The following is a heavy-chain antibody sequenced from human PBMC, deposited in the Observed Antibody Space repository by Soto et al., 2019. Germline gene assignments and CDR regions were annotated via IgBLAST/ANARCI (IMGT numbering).Heavy chain of an antibody. J-gene: IGHJ4*02. D-gene: IGHD1-1*01. V-gene: IGHV4-4*07. Sequence: PSDTLSLTGTVSGASISNYYWSWMRQPAGKGLECLGRIYASGTITYNPSLRSRVTMSVDTSKNQFSLNLNSVTAADTAVYYCARESRSELGTVEYWGQGTLVTVSS. CDR1: GASISNYY. CDR3: ARESRSELGTVEY. CDR2: IYASGTI.